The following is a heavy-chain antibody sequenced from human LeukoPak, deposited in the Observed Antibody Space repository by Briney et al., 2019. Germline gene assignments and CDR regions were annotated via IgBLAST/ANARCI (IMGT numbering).Heavy chain of an antibody. Sequence: PSETLSPTCTVSGGSISSYYWSWIRQPPGKGLEWIGYIYYSGSTNYNPSLKSRVTISVDTSKNQFSLKLSSVTAADTAVYYCARYAGYSSSWEYFDYWGQGTLVTVSS. CDR2: IYYSGST. V-gene: IGHV4-59*08. CDR3: ARYAGYSSSWEYFDY. J-gene: IGHJ4*02. D-gene: IGHD6-13*01. CDR1: GGSISSYY.